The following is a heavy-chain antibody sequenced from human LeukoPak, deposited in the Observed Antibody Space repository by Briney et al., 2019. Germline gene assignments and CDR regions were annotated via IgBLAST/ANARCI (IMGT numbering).Heavy chain of an antibody. Sequence: GGSLRLSCAASGFTFSDYYMSWIRQAPGKGLEWVSYISSSGSTIYYADSVKGRFTISRDNAKNSLYLQMNSLRAEDTAVYYCAKVAYYGTHLSDYWGQGTLVTVSS. J-gene: IGHJ4*02. CDR1: GFTFSDYY. CDR2: ISSSGSTI. CDR3: AKVAYYGTHLSDY. V-gene: IGHV3-11*04. D-gene: IGHD3-3*01.